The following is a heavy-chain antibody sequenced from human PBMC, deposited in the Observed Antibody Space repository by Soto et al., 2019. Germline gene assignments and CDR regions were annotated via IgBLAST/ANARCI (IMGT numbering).Heavy chain of an antibody. CDR3: EKDRRTNYYYGMDV. CDR2: ISYDGSNK. Sequence: QVQLVESGGGVVQPGRSLRLSCAASGFTFSSYGMHWVRQAPGKGLEWVAVISYDGSNKYYADSVKGRFTISRDNSKNTVYLKMKSLRAEDTAVYYCEKDRRTNYYYGMDVWGQGTTVTVSS. CDR1: GFTFSSYG. J-gene: IGHJ6*02. V-gene: IGHV3-30*18.